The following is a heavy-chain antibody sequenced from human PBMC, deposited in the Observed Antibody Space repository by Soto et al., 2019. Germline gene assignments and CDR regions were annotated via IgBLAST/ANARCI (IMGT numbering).Heavy chain of an antibody. V-gene: IGHV3-23*01. J-gene: IGHJ4*02. CDR2: ITGTGGRT. CDR3: AKAGGIAVPGSHLDQ. D-gene: IGHD6-19*01. CDR1: GFTFSSYA. Sequence: EVQLLESGGGSVQPGGSLRLSCAASGFTFSSYAMNCVRQAPGKGLEWVSAITGTGGRTNYADSVEGRFTISRDNSRNTLYLQMSSLRAEDTAVYYCAKAGGIAVPGSHLDQWGQGILVTVSS.